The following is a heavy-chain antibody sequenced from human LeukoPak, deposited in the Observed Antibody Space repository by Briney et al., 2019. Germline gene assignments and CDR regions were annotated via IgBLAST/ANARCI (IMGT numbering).Heavy chain of an antibody. Sequence: ASVKVSCKASGYTFTSYGISWVRQAPGQGLEWMGWISAYNGNTNYAQKLQGRVTMTTDTSTSTAYMELRSLRSDDTAVYYCARDGSGVSYCTNGVCYTGREDSDYWGQGTLVTVSS. D-gene: IGHD2-8*01. CDR3: ARDGSGVSYCTNGVCYTGREDSDY. J-gene: IGHJ4*02. CDR2: ISAYNGNT. V-gene: IGHV1-18*01. CDR1: GYTFTSYG.